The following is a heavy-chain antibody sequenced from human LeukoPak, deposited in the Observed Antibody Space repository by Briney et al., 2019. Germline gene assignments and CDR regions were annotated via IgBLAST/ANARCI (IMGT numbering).Heavy chain of an antibody. CDR2: IYDRGST. CDR3: ARRSPYLRAFDI. CDR1: GGSISTYY. Sequence: SETLSPTCTVSGGSISTYYWSWIRQPPGKGLEWIGYIYDRGSTSYNPTLKSRVTISVDTSKNHFSLKLSSVTAADTAVYHCARRSPYLRAFDIWGQGTMVTVSS. D-gene: IGHD2-21*01. J-gene: IGHJ3*02. V-gene: IGHV4-59*08.